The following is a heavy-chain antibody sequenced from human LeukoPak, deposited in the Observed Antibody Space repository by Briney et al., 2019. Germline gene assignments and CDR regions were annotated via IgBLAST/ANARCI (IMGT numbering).Heavy chain of an antibody. CDR3: ARGAYYFDY. V-gene: IGHV4-31*03. Sequence: SQTLSLTCTVSADSLSSGGHYWAWIRQLPGKGLESIGYISYSGSTYYNPSLESRVTISADTSKNQFSLKLSSVPAADTAVYYCARGAYYFDYWGQGAPVTVSS. CDR2: ISYSGST. J-gene: IGHJ4*02. CDR1: ADSLSSGGHY.